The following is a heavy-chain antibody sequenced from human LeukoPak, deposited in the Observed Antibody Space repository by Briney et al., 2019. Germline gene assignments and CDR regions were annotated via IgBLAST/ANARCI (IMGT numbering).Heavy chain of an antibody. CDR2: IASDGSST. CDR1: GFTFSFYA. J-gene: IGHJ4*02. V-gene: IGHV3-74*01. D-gene: IGHD4-23*01. CDR3: ARGRPHGNDY. Sequence: PGGSLRLSCTASGFTFSFYAMNWVRQAPGKGLVWVSRIASDGSSTTYADSVKGRFSISRDNAKNTLYLQMNSLRVEDTAVYYCARGRPHGNDYWGQGTLVTVSS.